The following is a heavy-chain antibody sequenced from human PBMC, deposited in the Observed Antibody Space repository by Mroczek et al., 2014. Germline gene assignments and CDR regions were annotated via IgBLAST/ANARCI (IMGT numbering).Heavy chain of an antibody. J-gene: IGHJ6*03. CDR3: ARVYSYGYFYYYYMDV. D-gene: IGHD5-18*01. V-gene: IGHV4-34*01. Sequence: QVQLQQWGAGLLKPSETLSLTCAVYGGSFSGYYWSWIRQPPGKGLEWIGEINHSGSTNYNPSLKSRVTISVDTSKNQFSLKLSSVTAADTAVYYCARVYSYGYFYYYYMDVWGKGTTVTVSS. CDR2: INHSGST. CDR1: GGSFSGYY.